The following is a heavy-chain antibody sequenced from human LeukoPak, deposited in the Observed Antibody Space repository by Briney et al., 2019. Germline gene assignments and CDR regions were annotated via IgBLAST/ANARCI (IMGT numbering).Heavy chain of an antibody. Sequence: GGSLRLSCAASGFTFSSYSMNWVRQAPGKGLEWVSSISSSSSYIYYADSVKGRFTISRDNSKNTLYLQMNSLRAEDTAVYYCAKFVGDPYYYYYYGMDVWGQGTTVTVSS. CDR2: ISSSSSYI. V-gene: IGHV3-21*04. CDR1: GFTFSSYS. CDR3: AKFVGDPYYYYYYGMDV. J-gene: IGHJ6*02. D-gene: IGHD2-21*02.